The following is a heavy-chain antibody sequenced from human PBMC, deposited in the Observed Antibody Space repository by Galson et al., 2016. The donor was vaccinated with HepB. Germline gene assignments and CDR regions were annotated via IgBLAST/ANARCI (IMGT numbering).Heavy chain of an antibody. CDR1: GFTFSTYG. CDR2: ISYDGKSV. Sequence: SLRLSCAASGFTFSTYGMHWVRQAPGKGLEWVALISYDGKSVSYADSVKGRVTISRDNSKNTQYLQMHSLRGEDTAVYYCAKGSSGYYYVSDHWGQRTLVTVSS. D-gene: IGHD3-22*01. V-gene: IGHV3-30*18. J-gene: IGHJ4*02. CDR3: AKGSSGYYYVSDH.